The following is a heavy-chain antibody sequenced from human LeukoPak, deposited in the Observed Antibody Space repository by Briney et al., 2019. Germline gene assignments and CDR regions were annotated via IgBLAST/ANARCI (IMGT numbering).Heavy chain of an antibody. J-gene: IGHJ4*02. V-gene: IGHV4-59*08. CDR3: ASLIYDSSGYYFDS. CDR2: THYSGST. D-gene: IGHD3-22*01. Sequence: PSETLSHTCTVSGGSISTYSWTWIRQSPGKGLEWMGYTHYSGSTNHNPSLKSRLTISVDTSKNQFSLKLSSVTAADTAVYYCASLIYDSSGYYFDSWGQGTLVTVSS. CDR1: GGSISTYS.